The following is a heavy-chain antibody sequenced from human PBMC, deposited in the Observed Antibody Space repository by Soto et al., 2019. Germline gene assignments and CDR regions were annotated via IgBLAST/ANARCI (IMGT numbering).Heavy chain of an antibody. CDR1: GCTVSSNY. J-gene: IGHJ3*02. CDR3: ARGGGLRIARDAFDI. CDR2: IYSGGST. D-gene: IGHD5-12*01. Sequence: EVQLVESGGGLVQPGGCLRLSCAASGCTVSSNYMSWVRQAPGKGLEWVSVIYSGGSTYYADSVKGRFTISRDNSKNTLYLQMNSLRAEDTAVYYCARGGGLRIARDAFDIWGQGTMVTVSS. V-gene: IGHV3-66*01.